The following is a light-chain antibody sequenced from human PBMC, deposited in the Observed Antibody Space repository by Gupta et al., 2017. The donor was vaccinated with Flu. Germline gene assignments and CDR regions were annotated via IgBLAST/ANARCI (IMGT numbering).Light chain of an antibody. CDR1: QGISSY. CDR3: QLLNSYRYT. V-gene: IGKV1-9*01. Sequence: DIQLTQSPSFLSASVGDRVTITCRASQGISSYLAWHQQKPGKAPKLLIYAASMLQSGVPSMFSGSASGTEFTLTISILHPEDFTTYYCQLLNSYRYTFGRGTKLEIK. CDR2: AAS. J-gene: IGKJ4*01.